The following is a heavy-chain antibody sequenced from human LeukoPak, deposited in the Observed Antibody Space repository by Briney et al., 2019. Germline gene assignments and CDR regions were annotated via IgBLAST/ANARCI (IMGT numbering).Heavy chain of an antibody. CDR2: INHSGST. CDR3: ARDSSGYYYARVAGRAFDI. V-gene: IGHV4-34*01. CDR1: GGSFSGYY. J-gene: IGHJ3*02. Sequence: PSETLSLTCAVYGGSFSGYYWSWIRQPPGKGLEWIGEINHSGSTNYNPSLKSRVTISVDTSKNQFSLKLSSVTAADTAVYYCARDSSGYYYARVAGRAFDIWGQGTMVTVSS. D-gene: IGHD3-22*01.